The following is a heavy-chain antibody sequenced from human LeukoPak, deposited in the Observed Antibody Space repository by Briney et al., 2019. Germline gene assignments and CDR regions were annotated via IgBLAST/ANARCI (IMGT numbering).Heavy chain of an antibody. J-gene: IGHJ4*02. CDR3: AKWLGSGSAYYFDY. CDR2: IRYDGSNK. D-gene: IGHD3-10*01. CDR1: GFTFSSYS. Sequence: GRSLRLSCAASGFTFSSYSMNWVRQAPGKGLEWVAFIRYDGSNKYYADSVKGRFTISRDNSKNTLYLQMNSLRAEDTAVYYCAKWLGSGSAYYFDYWGQGTLVTVSS. V-gene: IGHV3-30*02.